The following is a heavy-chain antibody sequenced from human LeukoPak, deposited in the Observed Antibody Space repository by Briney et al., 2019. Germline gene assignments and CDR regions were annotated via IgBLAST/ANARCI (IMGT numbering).Heavy chain of an antibody. V-gene: IGHV4-30-4*01. J-gene: IGHJ4*02. Sequence: SETLSLTCTVSGGSISSGDYYWSWIRQPPGKGLEWIGYIYYSGSTYYNPSLKSRVTMSVDTSKNQFSLKLSSVTAADTAVYYCAREGVAARSVDYWGQGTLVTVSS. CDR1: GGSISSGDYY. D-gene: IGHD6-6*01. CDR3: AREGVAARSVDY. CDR2: IYYSGST.